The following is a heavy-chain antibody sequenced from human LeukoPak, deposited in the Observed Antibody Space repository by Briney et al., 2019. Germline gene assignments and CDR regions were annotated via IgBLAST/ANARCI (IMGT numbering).Heavy chain of an antibody. J-gene: IGHJ6*02. CDR2: ISYDGSNK. Sequence: GGSLRLSCPASGFTFSSYAMHLFRQAPGKGLEWVAVISYDGSNKYYADSVRGRFTISRDNSKTTLYLQMHSLRAEDTAVYYCARAAGTGYYGMDVWGQGTTVTVSS. D-gene: IGHD6-13*01. CDR3: ARAAGTGYYGMDV. CDR1: GFTFSSYA. V-gene: IGHV3-30*04.